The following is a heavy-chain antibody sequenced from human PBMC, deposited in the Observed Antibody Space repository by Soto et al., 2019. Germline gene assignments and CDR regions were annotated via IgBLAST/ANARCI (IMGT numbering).Heavy chain of an antibody. CDR3: ARDKDRQQLGGNYYYIRDV. J-gene: IGHJ6*01. V-gene: IGHV1-69*12. Sequence: QVQLVQSGAEVKKPGPSVKVSCKTSGGTFRTSAISWVRQAPGQGLEWMGGIMPVFSTPDYAQKFQGRVTITADESTGTAYMELSSLRSEDTAVYYCARDKDRQQLGGNYYYIRDVWGQGTTVTVSS. D-gene: IGHD3-3*02. CDR1: GGTFRTSA. CDR2: IMPVFSTP.